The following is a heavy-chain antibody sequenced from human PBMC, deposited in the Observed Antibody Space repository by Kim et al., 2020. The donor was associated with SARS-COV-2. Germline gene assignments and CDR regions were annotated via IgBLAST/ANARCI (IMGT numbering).Heavy chain of an antibody. D-gene: IGHD3-22*01. CDR3: ARGDYDSSGYYFYFDY. J-gene: IGHJ4*02. Sequence: KYQGRVTITAAESTSTAYMELSSLRSEDTAVYYCARGDYDSSGYYFYFDYWGQGTLVTVSS. V-gene: IGHV1-69*01.